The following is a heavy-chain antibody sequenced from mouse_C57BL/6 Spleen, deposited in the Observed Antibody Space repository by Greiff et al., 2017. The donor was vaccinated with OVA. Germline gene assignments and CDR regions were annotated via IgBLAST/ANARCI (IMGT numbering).Heavy chain of an antibody. CDR2: ISSGSSTI. V-gene: IGHV5-17*01. Sequence: EVMLVESGGGLVKPGGSLKLSCAASGFTFSDYGMHRVRQAPEKGLEWVAYISSGSSTIYYADTVKGRFTISRDNAKNTLFLQMTSLRSEDTAMYYCARGTWFYAMDFWGQGTSVTVSS. CDR1: GFTFSDYG. J-gene: IGHJ4*01. CDR3: ARGTWFYAMDF. D-gene: IGHD2-14*01.